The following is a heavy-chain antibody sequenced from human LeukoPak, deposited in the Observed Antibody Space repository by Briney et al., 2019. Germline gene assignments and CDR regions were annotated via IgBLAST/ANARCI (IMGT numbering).Heavy chain of an antibody. CDR3: ARGSSGYYYGFDY. Sequence: SETLSLTCAVYGGSFSGYYWSWICQPPGKGLEWIGEINHSGSTNYNPSLKGRVTISVDTSKNQFSLKLSSVTAADTAVYYCARGSSGYYYGFDYWGQGTLVTVST. J-gene: IGHJ4*02. D-gene: IGHD3-22*01. CDR2: INHSGST. V-gene: IGHV4-34*01. CDR1: GGSFSGYY.